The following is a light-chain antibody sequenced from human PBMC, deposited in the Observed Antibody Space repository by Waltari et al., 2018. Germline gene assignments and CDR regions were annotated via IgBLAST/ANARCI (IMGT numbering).Light chain of an antibody. CDR1: ELPRKY. CDR2: EDT. CDR3: YSSDSTGLRV. V-gene: IGLV3-10*01. J-gene: IGLJ1*01. Sequence: SYELTQPPSVSVSPGQTARITCSGHELPRKYAYWFQQKSGQAPRLVIYEDTKRPSGSPEIFSGSSSGTGATVTITGAQVDDEADYYCYSSDSTGLRVFGGGTTVVVL.